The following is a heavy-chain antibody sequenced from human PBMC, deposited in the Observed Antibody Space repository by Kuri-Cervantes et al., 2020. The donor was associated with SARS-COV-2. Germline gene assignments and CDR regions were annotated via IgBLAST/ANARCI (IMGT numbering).Heavy chain of an antibody. J-gene: IGHJ4*02. D-gene: IGHD3-3*01. CDR2: IRSKAYGGTT. Sequence: GGSLRLSCAASGFTFSSYAMSWVRQAPGKGLEWVGFIRSKAYGGTTEYAASVKGRFTISRDDSKSIAYLQMNSLKTEDTAVYYCTRDDFWSGYYLDWGQGTLVTVSS. CDR3: TRDDFWSGYYLD. V-gene: IGHV3-49*04. CDR1: GFTFSSYA.